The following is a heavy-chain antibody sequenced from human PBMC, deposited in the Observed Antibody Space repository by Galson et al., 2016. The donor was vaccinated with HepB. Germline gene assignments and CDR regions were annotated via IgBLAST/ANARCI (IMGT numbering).Heavy chain of an antibody. Sequence: SLRLSCAASGFTFRTYSMNWVRQAPGKGLEWVSVISSSVSYIYYADSVKGRFTISRDNAKNSLYLQMNSLRVEDTAVYYCARGGRTEETSVVYWGQGTLVTVSS. D-gene: IGHD2-21*01. CDR2: ISSSVSYI. V-gene: IGHV3-21*01. CDR1: GFTFRTYS. J-gene: IGHJ4*02. CDR3: ARGGRTEETSVVY.